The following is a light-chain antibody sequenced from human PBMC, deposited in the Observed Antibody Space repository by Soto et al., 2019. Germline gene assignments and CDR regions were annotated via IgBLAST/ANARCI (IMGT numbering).Light chain of an antibody. CDR2: GAS. V-gene: IGKV3-15*01. J-gene: IGKJ2*01. CDR1: QSVSSN. CDR3: QQYNNWPRT. Sequence: EIVMTQSPATLSVSPGERATLSCRASQSVSSNLAWYQQKPGQAPRLLIYGASTRATDIPARFSGSGSGTELTLTISSLQSEDFAVYYCQQYNNWPRTFGQGTKLEIK.